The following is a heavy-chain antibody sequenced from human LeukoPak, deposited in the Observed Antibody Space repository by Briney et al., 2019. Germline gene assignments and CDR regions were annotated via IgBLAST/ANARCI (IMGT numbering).Heavy chain of an antibody. D-gene: IGHD3-3*01. CDR3: AREDYDDSGGWYFDL. CDR2: IYTSGST. Sequence: SETLSLTCTVSGVSISSYYWSWIRQPAGKGLEWIGRIYTSGSTNHNPSLKSRVTMSVDKSKNQLSLKLSSVTAADTAVYYCAREDYDDSGGWYFDLCGRGTVVTVSS. CDR1: GVSISSYY. V-gene: IGHV4-4*07. J-gene: IGHJ2*01.